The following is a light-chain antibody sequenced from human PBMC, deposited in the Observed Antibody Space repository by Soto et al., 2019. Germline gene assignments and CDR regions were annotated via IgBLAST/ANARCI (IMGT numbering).Light chain of an antibody. V-gene: IGKV3-20*01. CDR3: QQYGGSPLVT. J-gene: IGKJ4*01. Sequence: ETVLTQPPGTLSLSPGERATLSCRASQSISSGYLAWYQQRPGQAPRLLISGASNRATGIPDRFSGSGSGTDFTLTISRLEPEDFAVYYCQQYGGSPLVTFGGGTKVEIK. CDR2: GAS. CDR1: QSISSGY.